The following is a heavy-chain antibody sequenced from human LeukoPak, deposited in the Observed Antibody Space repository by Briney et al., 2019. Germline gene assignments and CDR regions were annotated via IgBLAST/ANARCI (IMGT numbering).Heavy chain of an antibody. CDR2: IIPIFGTA. J-gene: IGHJ5*02. Sequence: SVKVSCKASGGTFSSYAISWVRQAPGQGLEWMGRIIPIFGTANYAQKFQGRVTITTDESTSTAYMELSSLRSEDTAVYYCARGTYYYDSSGYYYWFDPWGQGTLVTVSP. CDR3: ARGTYYYDSSGYYYWFDP. V-gene: IGHV1-69*05. CDR1: GGTFSSYA. D-gene: IGHD3-22*01.